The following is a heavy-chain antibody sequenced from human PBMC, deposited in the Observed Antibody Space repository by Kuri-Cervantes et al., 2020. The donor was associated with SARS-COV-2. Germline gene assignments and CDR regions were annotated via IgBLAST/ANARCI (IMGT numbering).Heavy chain of an antibody. D-gene: IGHD3-3*01. Sequence: SGPTLVKPTETLTLTCTVSGFSLSNARMGVSWIRQPPGKALEWLALIYWDDDKRYGPSLKSRLTITKDTSKNQVVLTMTNMDPVDTATYYCAHRHSDFWSGYFNYWGQGTLVTVSS. J-gene: IGHJ4*02. CDR1: GFSLSNARMG. V-gene: IGHV2-5*05. CDR3: AHRHSDFWSGYFNY. CDR2: IYWDDDK.